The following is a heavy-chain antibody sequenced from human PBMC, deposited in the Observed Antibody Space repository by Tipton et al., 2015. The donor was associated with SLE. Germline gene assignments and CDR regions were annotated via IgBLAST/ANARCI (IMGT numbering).Heavy chain of an antibody. J-gene: IGHJ4*02. CDR3: ARGRTYYYDSSGYFDY. CDR2: INHSGST. CDR1: GGSFSGYY. D-gene: IGHD3-22*01. Sequence: TLSLTCAVYGGSFSGYYWSWIRQPPGKGLEWIGEINHSGSTNYNPSLKSRVTISVDTSKNQFSLKLSSVTAADTAVYYCARGRTYYYDSSGYFDYWGQGTLVTVSS. V-gene: IGHV4-34*01.